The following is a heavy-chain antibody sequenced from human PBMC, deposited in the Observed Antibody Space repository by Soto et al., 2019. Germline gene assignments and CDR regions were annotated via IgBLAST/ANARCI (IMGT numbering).Heavy chain of an antibody. CDR1: GFTLRSYG. D-gene: IGHD6-13*01. CDR3: AREVGVPGAGGRNYYYYGMDV. J-gene: IGHJ6*02. Sequence: GGSLRLSCVASGFTLRSYGMHWVRQAPGKGLEWVAIIWYDGDSKKYADSVKGRFTISRDYSKNTLNLQMNSLKVEDTAVYYCAREVGVPGAGGRNYYYYGMDVWGQGTTVTVSS. CDR2: IWYDGDSK. V-gene: IGHV3-33*01.